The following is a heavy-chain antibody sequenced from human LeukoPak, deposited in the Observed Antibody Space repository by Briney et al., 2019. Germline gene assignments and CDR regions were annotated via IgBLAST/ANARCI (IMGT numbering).Heavy chain of an antibody. CDR3: ARPVWFGELTPMDV. CDR1: GYTFTSYG. Sequence: GASVKVSCKASGYTFTSYGISWVRQAPGQGLEWMGWISAYNGNTNYAQKLQGRVTMTTDTSTSTAYMELRSLRSDNTAVYYCARPVWFGELTPMDVWGQGATVTVSS. CDR2: ISAYNGNT. J-gene: IGHJ6*02. D-gene: IGHD3-10*01. V-gene: IGHV1-18*01.